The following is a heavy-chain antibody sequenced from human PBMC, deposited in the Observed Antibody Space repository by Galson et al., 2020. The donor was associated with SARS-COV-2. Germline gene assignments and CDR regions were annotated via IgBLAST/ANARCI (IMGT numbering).Heavy chain of an antibody. D-gene: IGHD2-15*01. J-gene: IGHJ4*02. CDR1: GFTFSGYS. CDR2: ISSSSDYI. Sequence: GGSLRLSCAASGFTFSGYSMNWVRQAPGKGLEWVSSISSSSDYIYYTDSLKGRFTISRDNAKKSLYLQMNSLRAEDTAVYYCARNGETGNGWYYFDSWGQGTLVTVSS. CDR3: ARNGETGNGWYYFDS. V-gene: IGHV3-21*01.